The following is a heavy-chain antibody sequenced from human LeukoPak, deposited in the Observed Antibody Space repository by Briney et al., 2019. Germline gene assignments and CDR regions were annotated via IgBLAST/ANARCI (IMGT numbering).Heavy chain of an antibody. CDR3: ARDDYYDSSGYYPYYPADFQH. Sequence: GGSLRLSCAAPGFTFSSYTMNWFRKAPGKGLGWVSSFSSSSSYIYYADSVKGRFTISRDNAKNSLYLQMNSLRAEDTAVYYCARDDYYDSSGYYPYYPADFQHWGQGTLVTVSS. CDR1: GFTFSSYT. D-gene: IGHD3-22*01. J-gene: IGHJ1*01. CDR2: FSSSSSYI. V-gene: IGHV3-21*01.